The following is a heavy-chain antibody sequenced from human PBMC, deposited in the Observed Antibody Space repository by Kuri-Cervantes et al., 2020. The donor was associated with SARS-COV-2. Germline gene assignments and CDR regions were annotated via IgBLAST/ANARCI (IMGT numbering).Heavy chain of an antibody. V-gene: IGHV4-61*09. CDR1: GDPMSSGNYY. CDR3: ARSEWELPKFDY. D-gene: IGHD1-26*01. J-gene: IGHJ4*02. Sequence: SETLSLTCTVSGDPMSSGNYYWSWIRQPAGKGLEWIGHIYTTGTTNYNPSLKSRISISADTSKNQFSLKLSSVTAADTAVYYCARSEWELPKFDYWGQGTLVTVSS. CDR2: IYTTGTT.